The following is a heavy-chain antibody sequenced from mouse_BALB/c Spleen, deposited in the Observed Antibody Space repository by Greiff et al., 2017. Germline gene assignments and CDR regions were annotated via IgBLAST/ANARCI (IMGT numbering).Heavy chain of an antibody. D-gene: IGHD1-1*01. CDR1: GYTFTSYW. J-gene: IGHJ4*01. V-gene: IGHV1-87*01. CDR2: IYPGDGDT. Sequence: QVQLQQSGAELARPGASVKLSCKASGYTFTSYWMQWVKQRPGQGLEWIGAIYPGDGDTRYTQKFKGKATLTADKSSSTAYMQLSSLASEDSAVYYCARIYGVAMDYWGQGTSVTVSS. CDR3: ARIYGVAMDY.